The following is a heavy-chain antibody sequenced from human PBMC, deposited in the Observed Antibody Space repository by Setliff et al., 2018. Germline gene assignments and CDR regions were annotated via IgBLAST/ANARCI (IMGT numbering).Heavy chain of an antibody. Sequence: SETLSLTCSVSGGIIYDHWWTWIRQPPGAGLEWIGRVYSDGSTDYNSSFTSRVTISVDKANNQFFPKLTSLTAADTALYFCARERQGGFLEWAPFDSWGQGVLVTVSS. CDR2: VYSDGST. CDR1: GGIIYDHW. J-gene: IGHJ4*02. D-gene: IGHD3-3*01. V-gene: IGHV4-4*07. CDR3: ARERQGGFLEWAPFDS.